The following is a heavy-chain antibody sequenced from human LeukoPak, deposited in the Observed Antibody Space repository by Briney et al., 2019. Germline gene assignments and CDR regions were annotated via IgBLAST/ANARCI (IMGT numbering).Heavy chain of an antibody. J-gene: IGHJ4*02. Sequence: SETLSLTCTVSGGSISSSSYYWGWIRQPPGKGLEWIGSIYYSGSTNYNPSLKSRVTISVDTSKNQFSLKLSSVTAADTAVYYCARVLRFGELMDYWGQGTLVTVSS. D-gene: IGHD3-10*01. CDR3: ARVLRFGELMDY. CDR1: GGSISSSSYY. V-gene: IGHV4-39*07. CDR2: IYYSGST.